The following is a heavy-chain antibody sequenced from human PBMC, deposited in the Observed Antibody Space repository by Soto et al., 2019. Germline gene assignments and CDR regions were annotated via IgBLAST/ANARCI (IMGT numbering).Heavy chain of an antibody. CDR3: ARDLRGGSSGWTYFDY. V-gene: IGHV1-2*02. CDR1: GYTFTGYY. J-gene: IGHJ4*02. D-gene: IGHD6-19*01. Sequence: QVQLVQSGAEVKKPGASVKVSCKASGYTFTGYYMHWVRQAPGQGLEWMGWINPNSGGTNYAQKLQGRVTMTTDTSTSTAYMELRSLRSDDTAVYYCARDLRGGSSGWTYFDYWGQGTLVTVSS. CDR2: INPNSGGT.